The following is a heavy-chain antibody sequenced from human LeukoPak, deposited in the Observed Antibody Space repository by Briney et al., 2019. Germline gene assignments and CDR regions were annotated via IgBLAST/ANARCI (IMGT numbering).Heavy chain of an antibody. CDR1: GYSFTSYW. D-gene: IGHD3-22*01. CDR3: AVMGGYYYGYEYNWFDP. J-gene: IGHJ5*02. V-gene: IGHV5-51*01. Sequence: GESLQISCKGSGYSFTSYWIGWVRQLPGKGLEWMGIIYPGDSDTRYSPSFQGQVTISADKSISTAYLQWSSLKASDTAMYYCAVMGGYYYGYEYNWFDPWGQGTLVTVSS. CDR2: IYPGDSDT.